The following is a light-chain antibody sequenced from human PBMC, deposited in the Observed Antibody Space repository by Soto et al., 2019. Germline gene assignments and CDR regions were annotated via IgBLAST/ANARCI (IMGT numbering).Light chain of an antibody. CDR3: HQSYITPPA. CDR2: TTS. CDR1: QNIDIY. J-gene: IGKJ2*01. Sequence: DVQMPHSPSSLSASVGDRVTITCRASQNIDIYLNWYQQKPGRPPTLLIYTTSRIQSGVPTRFSGSGSGTDFTLTISNLQPEDFATYSCHQSYITPPAFGQGTKVGIK. V-gene: IGKV1-39*01.